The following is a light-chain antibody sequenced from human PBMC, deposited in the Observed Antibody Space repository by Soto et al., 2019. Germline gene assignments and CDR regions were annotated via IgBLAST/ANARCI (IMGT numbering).Light chain of an antibody. CDR1: SSNIGPTYD. Sequence: QSVLTQPPSVSGAPGQRVTISCTGSSSNIGPTYDVHWYQQLPGTAPKLLIYANTNRPSGVPDRFSGSKSGTSASLAITGLQAEDEADYYCQSYDSSLSGYVFGTGNKLTVL. J-gene: IGLJ1*01. CDR3: QSYDSSLSGYV. CDR2: ANT. V-gene: IGLV1-40*01.